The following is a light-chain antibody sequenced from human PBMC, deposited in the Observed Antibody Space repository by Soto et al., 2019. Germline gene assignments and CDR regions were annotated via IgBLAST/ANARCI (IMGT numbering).Light chain of an antibody. CDR1: QSISSW. CDR2: DAS. CDR3: QQYNSYPWT. J-gene: IGKJ1*01. V-gene: IGKV1-5*01. Sequence: DIQMTQSPSTLSASVGDRVTITCRASQSISSWLAWYKQKPGKPPKLLIYDASSLESGVPSRFSGSGSGTEFTLTISSLQPDDFATYYCQQYNSYPWTFGQGTKVEIK.